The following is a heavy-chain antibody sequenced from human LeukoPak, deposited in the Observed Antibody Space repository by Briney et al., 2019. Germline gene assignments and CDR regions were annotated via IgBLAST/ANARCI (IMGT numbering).Heavy chain of an antibody. V-gene: IGHV1-2*02. CDR1: GYTFSGYY. J-gene: IGHJ4*02. Sequence: ASVKVSCKASGYTFSGYYIHWVRQAPGQGLEWMGWINPSGGGTNYAQKFQGRVTMTRGTSISTAYMELSRLKSDDTAVFYSARDAQYYDYWRTFDLWGQGTLVTVSS. CDR2: INPSGGGT. CDR3: ARDAQYYDYWRTFDL. D-gene: IGHD3-3*01.